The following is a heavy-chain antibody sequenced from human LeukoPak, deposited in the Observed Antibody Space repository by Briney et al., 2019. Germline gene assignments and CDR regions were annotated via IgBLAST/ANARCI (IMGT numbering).Heavy chain of an antibody. CDR3: AKPKSGSLLLRSDYFDY. Sequence: GGSLRLSCAASGFTFSSYWMHWVRQPPGKGLVWVSRINTDGTTTSYADSVKGRFTISRDNSKNTLYLQMNSLRAEDTAVYYCAKPKSGSLLLRSDYFDYWGQGTLVTVSS. CDR2: INTDGTTT. D-gene: IGHD2-15*01. CDR1: GFTFSSYW. V-gene: IGHV3-74*01. J-gene: IGHJ4*02.